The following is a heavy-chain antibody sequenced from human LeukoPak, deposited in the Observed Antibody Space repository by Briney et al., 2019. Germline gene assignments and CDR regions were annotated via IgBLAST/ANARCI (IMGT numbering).Heavy chain of an antibody. J-gene: IGHJ4*02. CDR1: GFTVSSNY. Sequence: PGGSLRLSCAASGFTVSSNYMSWVRQAPGKGLEWVSIIYSGGSTYYADSVKGRFTISRDNSKNTLYLQMNSLRAEDTAVYYCARGQSGYSYAGGDYWGQGTLVTVSS. CDR2: IYSGGST. V-gene: IGHV3-66*01. D-gene: IGHD5-18*01. CDR3: ARGQSGYSYAGGDY.